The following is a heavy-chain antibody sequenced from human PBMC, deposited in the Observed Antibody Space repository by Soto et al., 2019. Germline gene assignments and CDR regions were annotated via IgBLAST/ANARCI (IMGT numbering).Heavy chain of an antibody. V-gene: IGHV3-15*01. CDR2: IKSKTDGGTA. J-gene: IGHJ4*02. CDR1: GFTFSNAW. CDR3: TTGEWLVNFDY. Sequence: SLRLSCAASGFTFSNAWMSWVRQAPGKGLEWVGRIKSKTDGGTADYAAPVKGRFTISRDDSKNTLYLQMNSLKTEDTAVYYCTTGEWLVNFDYWGQGTLVTVSS. D-gene: IGHD6-19*01.